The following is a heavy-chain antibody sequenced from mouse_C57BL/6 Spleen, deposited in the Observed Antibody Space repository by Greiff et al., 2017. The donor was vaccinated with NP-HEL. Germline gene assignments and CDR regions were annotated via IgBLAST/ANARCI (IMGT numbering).Heavy chain of an antibody. CDR3: ARGGYYGSSGYFDV. D-gene: IGHD1-1*01. V-gene: IGHV3-6*01. CDR1: GYSITSGYY. J-gene: IGHJ1*03. Sequence: EVKLVESGPGLVKPSQSLSLTCSVTGYSITSGYYWNWIRQFPGNKLEWMGYISYDGSNNYNPSLKNRISITRDTSKNQFFLKLNSVTTEDTATYYCARGGYYGSSGYFDVWGTGTTVTVSS. CDR2: ISYDGSN.